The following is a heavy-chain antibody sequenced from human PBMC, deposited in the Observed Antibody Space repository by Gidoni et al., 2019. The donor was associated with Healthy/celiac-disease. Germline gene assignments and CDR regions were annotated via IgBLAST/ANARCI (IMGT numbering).Heavy chain of an antibody. J-gene: IGHJ5*02. D-gene: IGHD2-2*01. CDR3: ARVVVPAAMIGWFDP. CDR2: ISSNGGST. Sequence: EVQLVESGGGLVQPGGSLRLSCAASGFTFSSYAMHWVRQAPGKGLEYVSAISSNGGSTYYANSVKGRFTISRDNSKNTLYLQMGSLRAEDMAVYYCARVVVPAAMIGWFDPWGQGTLVTVSS. CDR1: GFTFSSYA. V-gene: IGHV3-64*01.